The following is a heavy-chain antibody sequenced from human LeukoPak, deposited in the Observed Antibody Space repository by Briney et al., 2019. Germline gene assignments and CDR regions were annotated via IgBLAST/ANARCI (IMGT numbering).Heavy chain of an antibody. J-gene: IGHJ3*02. CDR1: GFMFRSYS. D-gene: IGHD3-10*01. CDR2: ISSSSSYI. Sequence: GGSLRLSCAASGFMFRSYSMNWVRQAPGKGLEWVSSISSSSSYIFYADSVKGRFTISRDNAKKSLSLQMNSLRAEDTAVYYCARDRGEDYYGSGNYLRAFDIWGQGAMVTVSS. V-gene: IGHV3-21*01. CDR3: ARDRGEDYYGSGNYLRAFDI.